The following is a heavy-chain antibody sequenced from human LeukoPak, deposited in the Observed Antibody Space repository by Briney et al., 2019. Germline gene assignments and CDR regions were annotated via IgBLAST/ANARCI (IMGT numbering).Heavy chain of an antibody. D-gene: IGHD3-16*01. CDR3: ARGLGEFYFDL. V-gene: IGHV3-23*01. CDR1: GFTFTTYA. J-gene: IGHJ4*02. Sequence: PGGSLRLSCAASGFTFTTYAMSWVSQAPGKGLEWVSVISVSGGITYYADSVKGRFTISRDNSKNTLYLQVNSLRAEDTAVYYCARGLGEFYFDLWGQGTLVTVSS. CDR2: ISVSGGIT.